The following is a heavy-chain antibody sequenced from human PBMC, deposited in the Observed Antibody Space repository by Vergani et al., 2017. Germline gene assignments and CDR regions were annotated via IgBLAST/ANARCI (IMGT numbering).Heavy chain of an antibody. J-gene: IGHJ5*02. CDR1: GYTFTSYG. CDR3: AKLGGSGWYDGNCFDP. V-gene: IGHV1-18*01. CDR2: ISAYNGNT. D-gene: IGHD6-19*01. Sequence: QVQLVQSGAEVKKPGASVKVSCKASGYTFTSYGISWVRQAPGQGLEWMGWISAYNGNTNYAQELQGRVPMTTDTSTSTTYMELRSLRSDDTAVYYCAKLGGSGWYDGNCFDPWGQGTLVTVSS.